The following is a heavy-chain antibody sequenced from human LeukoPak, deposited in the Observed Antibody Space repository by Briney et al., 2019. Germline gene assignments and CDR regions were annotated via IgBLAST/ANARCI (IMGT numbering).Heavy chain of an antibody. J-gene: IGHJ4*02. CDR3: ARGYSYGYFDS. Sequence: PSETLSLTCTVSGGSLSSGGYYWTWIRQDPGKGLEWIGYIYYTGSTYYNPSLRSRVTISVDTSKNQFSLKLSSVTAADTAVYFCARGYSYGYFDSWGQGTLVTVSS. CDR2: IYYTGST. D-gene: IGHD5-18*01. CDR1: GGSLSSGGYY. V-gene: IGHV4-31*03.